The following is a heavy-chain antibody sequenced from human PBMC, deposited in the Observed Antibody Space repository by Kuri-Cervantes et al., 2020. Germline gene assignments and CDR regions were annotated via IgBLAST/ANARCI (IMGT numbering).Heavy chain of an antibody. CDR1: GFTFSSYG. D-gene: IGHD6-6*01. CDR2: ISYDGSNK. V-gene: IGHV3-30*19. CDR3: ASATTYSSSSPLFY. J-gene: IGHJ4*02. Sequence: GESLKISCAASGFTFSSYGMHWVRQAPGKGLEWVAVISYDGSNKYYADSVKGRFTISRDNSMSTLYLQMNSLRAEDTAVYYCASATTYSSSSPLFYWGQGTLVTVSS.